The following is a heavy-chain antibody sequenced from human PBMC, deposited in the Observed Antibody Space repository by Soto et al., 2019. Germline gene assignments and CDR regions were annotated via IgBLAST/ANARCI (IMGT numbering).Heavy chain of an antibody. D-gene: IGHD1-26*01. V-gene: IGHV3-23*01. CDR3: ARWSFLDY. CDR1: GLSFSSYA. Sequence: EVQLLESGGGLVRPGGSLRLSCTASGLSFSSYALSWVRQAPGKGLEWVSTISGSDGKTYYADSVKGRFFISRDTSKTTLYLEMISLRVEDTAVYYCARWSFLDYWGQRTRVTLS. J-gene: IGHJ4*02. CDR2: ISGSDGKT.